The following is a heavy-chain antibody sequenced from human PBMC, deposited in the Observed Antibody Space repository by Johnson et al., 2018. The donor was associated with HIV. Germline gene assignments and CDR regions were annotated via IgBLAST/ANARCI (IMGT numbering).Heavy chain of an antibody. Sequence: GTEKVYVDSVKGRFTISRDNAQNSLYLQMNSLSAEDTAVYYCARDLRGFKYDAFDIWGQGTMVAVSS. V-gene: IGHV3-7*01. CDR3: ARDLRGFKYDAFDI. CDR2: GTEK. J-gene: IGHJ3*02.